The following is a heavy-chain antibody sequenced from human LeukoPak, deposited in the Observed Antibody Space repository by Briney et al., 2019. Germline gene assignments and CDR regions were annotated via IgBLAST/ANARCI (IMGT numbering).Heavy chain of an antibody. CDR1: GFTFSNAY. CDR3: AKAPRGYCSGGSCYADY. J-gene: IGHJ4*02. V-gene: IGHV3-23*01. Sequence: GGSLRLSCAASGFTFSNAYMSWVRQAPGKGLEWVSAISGSGGSTYYADSVKGRFTISRDNSKNTLYLQMNSLRAEDTAVYYCAKAPRGYCSGGSCYADYCGQGTLVTVSS. CDR2: ISGSGGST. D-gene: IGHD2-15*01.